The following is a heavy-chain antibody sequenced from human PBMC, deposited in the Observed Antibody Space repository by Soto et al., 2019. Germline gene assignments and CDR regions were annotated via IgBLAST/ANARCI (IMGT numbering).Heavy chain of an antibody. CDR2: IKHSGST. Sequence: QVQLQQWGAGLLKPSETLSLTCAVYGGSFSGYSWSWIRQPPGKGLEWIGEIKHSGSTNYNPSLKSRVTTSVDTSNNQFSLKLSSVTAADTAVYYCARGLDLANIVVVPAAIVGLACDILGQGTMVTVSS. D-gene: IGHD2-2*01. CDR3: ARGLDLANIVVVPAAIVGLACDI. CDR1: GGSFSGYS. V-gene: IGHV4-34*01. J-gene: IGHJ3*02.